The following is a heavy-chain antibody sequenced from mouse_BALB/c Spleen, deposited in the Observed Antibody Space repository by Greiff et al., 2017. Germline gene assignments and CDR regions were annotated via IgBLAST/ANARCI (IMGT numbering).Heavy chain of an antibody. V-gene: IGHV2-9*02. J-gene: IGHJ4*01. Sequence: VQLQESGPGLVAPSQSLSITCTVSGFSLTSYGVHWVRQPPGKGLEWLGVIWAGGSTNYNSALMSRLSISKDNSKSQVFLKMNSLQTDDTAMYYCARGRNWDYAMDYWGQGTSVTVSS. CDR3: ARGRNWDYAMDY. CDR2: IWAGGST. D-gene: IGHD4-1*01. CDR1: GFSLTSYG.